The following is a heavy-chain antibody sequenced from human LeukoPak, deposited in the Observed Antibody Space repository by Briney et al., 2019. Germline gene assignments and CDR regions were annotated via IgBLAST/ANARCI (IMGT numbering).Heavy chain of an antibody. CDR1: GFTFNSYA. Sequence: GGSLRLSCAASGFTFNSYAMTWVRQAPGKGLEWVSSITGGGDTTYYADSVRGRFTISRDNSKNTLSLQINSLRAEDTAVYYCAKERSEVVVAATNYWGQGTLVAVSS. V-gene: IGHV3-23*01. CDR2: ITGGGDTT. J-gene: IGHJ4*02. D-gene: IGHD2-15*01. CDR3: AKERSEVVVAATNY.